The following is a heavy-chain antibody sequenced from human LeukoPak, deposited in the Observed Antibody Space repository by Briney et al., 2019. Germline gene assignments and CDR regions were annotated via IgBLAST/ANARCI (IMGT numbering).Heavy chain of an antibody. Sequence: PGGSLRLSXAASGFTFSSYGMHWVRQAPGQGLEWVAFIRYDGSNKYYTDSVKGRLTISRDNSKNTLYLQMTSLRGDDTAVYYCAKEKNSYSSSSGQGYWGQGTLVTVSS. CDR2: IRYDGSNK. CDR1: GFTFSSYG. J-gene: IGHJ4*02. CDR3: AKEKNSYSSSSGQGY. V-gene: IGHV3-30*02. D-gene: IGHD6-6*01.